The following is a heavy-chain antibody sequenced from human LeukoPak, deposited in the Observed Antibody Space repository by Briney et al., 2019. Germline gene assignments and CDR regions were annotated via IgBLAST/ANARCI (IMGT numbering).Heavy chain of an antibody. CDR1: GGSISSSRYY. Sequence: SETLSLTCTVSGGSISSSRYYWGWIRQPPGKGLEWIGSIYYSGSTKYNPSLKSRVTISVDTSKNQFSLKLSSVTAADTAVYYCARLFGYRFDPWGQGTLVTVSS. CDR2: IYYSGST. CDR3: ARLFGYRFDP. V-gene: IGHV4-39*07. D-gene: IGHD3-10*02. J-gene: IGHJ5*02.